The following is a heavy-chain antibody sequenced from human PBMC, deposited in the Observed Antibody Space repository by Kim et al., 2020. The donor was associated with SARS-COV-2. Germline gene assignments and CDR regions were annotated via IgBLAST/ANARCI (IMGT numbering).Heavy chain of an antibody. V-gene: IGHV3-23*01. CDR3: AKDPMIVVVTAIHRRGDYFDY. J-gene: IGHJ4*02. CDR2: ISGSGGST. Sequence: GGSLRLSCAASGFTFSSYAMSWVRQAPGKGLEWVSAISGSGGSTYYADSVKGRFTISRDNSKNTLYLQMNSLRAEDTAVYYCAKDPMIVVVTAIHRRGDYFDYWGQGTLVTVSS. D-gene: IGHD2-21*02. CDR1: GFTFSSYA.